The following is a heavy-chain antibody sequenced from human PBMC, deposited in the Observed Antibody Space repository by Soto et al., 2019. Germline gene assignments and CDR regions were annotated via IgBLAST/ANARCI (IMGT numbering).Heavy chain of an antibody. Sequence: ASVKVSCKASGYTFTSYDINWVRQATGQGLEWMGWMNPNSGNTGYAQKFQGRVTMTRNTSISTAYMELSSLRSDDTAVYYCARGQIYCSGGSCYGVYGFDYWGQGTLVTVSA. J-gene: IGHJ4*02. D-gene: IGHD2-15*01. V-gene: IGHV1-8*01. CDR2: MNPNSGNT. CDR3: ARGQIYCSGGSCYGVYGFDY. CDR1: GYTFTSYD.